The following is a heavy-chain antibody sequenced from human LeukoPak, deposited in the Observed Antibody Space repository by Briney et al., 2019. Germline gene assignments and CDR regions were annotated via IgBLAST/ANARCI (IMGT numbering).Heavy chain of an antibody. Sequence: GGSLRLSCAASGFTFSTYAMDWVRQAPGKGLEWVSGISWNSGSIAYADSVKGRFTISRDNAKNSLYLQMNSLRAEDTALYYCAKMVRGVIFDYWGQGTLVTVSS. CDR2: ISWNSGSI. V-gene: IGHV3-9*01. J-gene: IGHJ4*02. CDR1: GFTFSTYA. D-gene: IGHD3-10*01. CDR3: AKMVRGVIFDY.